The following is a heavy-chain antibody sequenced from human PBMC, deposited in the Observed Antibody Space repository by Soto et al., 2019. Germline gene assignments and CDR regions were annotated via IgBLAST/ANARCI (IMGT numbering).Heavy chain of an antibody. D-gene: IGHD3-22*01. CDR1: GYTFSNYA. J-gene: IGHJ4*02. CDR3: ARGDGDHYDGNGYLGRH. Sequence: ASVKVSCKASGYTFSNYAVHWVRQAPGQRLEWMGWINAGNGDTKYSQDFQGRLTIARDTSASTAYMYLNSLRVEDTAVYYCARGDGDHYDGNGYLGRHWGPGTLVTVS. CDR2: INAGNGDT. V-gene: IGHV1-3*03.